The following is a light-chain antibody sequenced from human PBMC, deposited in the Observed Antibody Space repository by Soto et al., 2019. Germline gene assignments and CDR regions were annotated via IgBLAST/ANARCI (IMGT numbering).Light chain of an antibody. J-gene: IGKJ4*01. CDR2: GAS. CDR3: QQRSRWPLK. CDR1: QSLSKS. Sequence: EIVLTQSPGTLSLSPGERATLSCRASQSLSKSLVWYQQKLGQAPRLLIDGASNRATGIPARFSGSGSGTDFTLTISSLEPDDVSVYFCQQRSRWPLKVGGGTKVDMK. V-gene: IGKV3-11*01.